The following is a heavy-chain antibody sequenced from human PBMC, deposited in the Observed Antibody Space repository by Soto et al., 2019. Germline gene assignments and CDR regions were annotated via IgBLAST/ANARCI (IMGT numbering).Heavy chain of an antibody. CDR1: GYTFTGYY. V-gene: IGHV1-2*02. CDR3: ARDTIVLMVYAIPGYYYYYGMDV. CDR2: INPNSGGT. Sequence: GASVKDSCKASGYTFTGYYMHWVRQAPGQGLEWMGWINPNSGGTNYAQKFQGRVTMTRDTSISTAYMELSRLRSDDTAVYYCARDTIVLMVYAIPGYYYYYGMDVWGQGTTVTVSS. D-gene: IGHD2-8*01. J-gene: IGHJ6*02.